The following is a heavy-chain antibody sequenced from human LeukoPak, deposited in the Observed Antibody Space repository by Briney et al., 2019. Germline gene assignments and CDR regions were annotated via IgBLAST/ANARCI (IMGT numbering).Heavy chain of an antibody. V-gene: IGHV3-7*01. Sequence: PGGSLRLSCNTSGFTFSSYWMSWVRQAPGKGLEWVANINRDGSEKKYVDSVQGRFTISGDNTKNALYLQMIGLRAEDTAVYYCARGAGYCSSANCRDYYYMDVWGKGTTVTVSS. CDR1: GFTFSSYW. CDR3: ARGAGYCSSANCRDYYYMDV. J-gene: IGHJ6*03. D-gene: IGHD2-2*01. CDR2: INRDGSEK.